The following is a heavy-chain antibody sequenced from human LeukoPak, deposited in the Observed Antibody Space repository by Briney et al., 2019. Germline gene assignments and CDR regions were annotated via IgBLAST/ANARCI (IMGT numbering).Heavy chain of an antibody. CDR2: IYSGGST. Sequence: PGGTLRLSCAASGFTFSSYGMSWVRQAPGKGLEWVSVIYSGGSTYYADSVKGRFTISRDNSKNTLYLQMNSLRAEDTAVYCCARAVVSSGPPAEFDYWGQGTLVTVSS. V-gene: IGHV3-53*01. J-gene: IGHJ4*02. CDR3: ARAVVSSGPPAEFDY. D-gene: IGHD3-22*01. CDR1: GFTFSSYG.